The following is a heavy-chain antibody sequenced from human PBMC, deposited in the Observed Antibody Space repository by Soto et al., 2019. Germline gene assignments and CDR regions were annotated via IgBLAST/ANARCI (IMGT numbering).Heavy chain of an antibody. V-gene: IGHV4-34*01. D-gene: IGHD6-13*01. Sequence: LSLTCAVYGGSFSGYYWSWIRQPPGKGLEWIGEINHSGSTNYNPSLKSRVTISVDTSKNQFSLKLSSVTAADTAVYYCARGVTYSSSWYWHHLGNWFDPWGQGTLVTVSS. CDR3: ARGVTYSSSWYWHHLGNWFDP. J-gene: IGHJ5*02. CDR2: INHSGST. CDR1: GGSFSGYY.